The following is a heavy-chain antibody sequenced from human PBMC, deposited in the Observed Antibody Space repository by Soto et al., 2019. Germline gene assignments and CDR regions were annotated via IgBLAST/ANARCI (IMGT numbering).Heavy chain of an antibody. J-gene: IGHJ6*02. D-gene: IGHD3-9*01. CDR2: IYYSGST. Sequence: TSETLSLTCTVSGGSISSGGYYWSWIRQHPGKGLEWIGYIYYSGSTYYNPSLKSRVTISVDTSKNQFSLKLSSVTAADTAVYYCARDHPHYDISPYYYYGMEVWGQGTTVTVSS. CDR1: GGSISSGGYY. V-gene: IGHV4-31*03. CDR3: ARDHPHYDISPYYYYGMEV.